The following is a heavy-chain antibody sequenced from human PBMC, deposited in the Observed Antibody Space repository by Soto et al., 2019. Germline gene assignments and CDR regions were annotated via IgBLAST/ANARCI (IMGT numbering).Heavy chain of an antibody. CDR2: IKHDGNEK. CDR1: GFMFGTYW. V-gene: IGHV3-7*01. CDR3: VRATLSWGHYYFRGLDV. D-gene: IGHD3-22*01. Sequence: GGSLRLSCAATGFMFGTYWMSWVRQAPGKGLEWVANIKHDGNEKYYADSAKGRFTVSRDNVKNFLHLQMSSLRGDDTGVYFCVRATLSWGHYYFRGLDVWGQGTTVTVSS. J-gene: IGHJ6*02.